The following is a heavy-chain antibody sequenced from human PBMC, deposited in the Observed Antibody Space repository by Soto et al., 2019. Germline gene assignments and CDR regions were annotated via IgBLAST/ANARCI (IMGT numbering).Heavy chain of an antibody. D-gene: IGHD4-17*01. Sequence: QVQLVQSGAEVKKPGASVKVSCKASGYTFTSYDINWVRQATGQGFEYLGWMNPNSGNTGYVKKFQGRVTMTRDTSMSTAYMELSSLRSEDTAVYYCARGIKYGDYARGFGPWGPGTLVTVSS. CDR3: ARGIKYGDYARGFGP. CDR2: MNPNSGNT. CDR1: GYTFTSYD. J-gene: IGHJ5*02. V-gene: IGHV1-8*01.